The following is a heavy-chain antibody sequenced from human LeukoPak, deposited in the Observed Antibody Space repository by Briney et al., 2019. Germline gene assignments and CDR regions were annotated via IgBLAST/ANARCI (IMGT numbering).Heavy chain of an antibody. Sequence: PGGSLRLSCAASGFTFSSYGMNWVRQAPGKGLEWVSYISSSSSTIYYADSVKGRFTISRDNAKNSLYLQMNSLRAEDTAVYYCARDLPEYYYDTGGAFDIWGQGTMVTVSS. V-gene: IGHV3-48*04. J-gene: IGHJ3*02. D-gene: IGHD3-22*01. CDR3: ARDLPEYYYDTGGAFDI. CDR1: GFTFSSYG. CDR2: ISSSSSTI.